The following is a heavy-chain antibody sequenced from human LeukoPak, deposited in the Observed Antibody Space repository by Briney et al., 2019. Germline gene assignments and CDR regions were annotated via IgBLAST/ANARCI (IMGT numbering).Heavy chain of an antibody. CDR1: GGSISSHY. V-gene: IGHV4-59*11. J-gene: IGHJ5*02. Sequence: SETLSLTCTVSGGSISSHYRSSIRQPPGKGLEWIGYIYYSGSTNYNPSLKSRVTISVDTSKNQFSLKLSSVTAADTAVYYCARDYYDSSGARNWFDPWGQGTLVTVSS. CDR2: IYYSGST. D-gene: IGHD3-22*01. CDR3: ARDYYDSSGARNWFDP.